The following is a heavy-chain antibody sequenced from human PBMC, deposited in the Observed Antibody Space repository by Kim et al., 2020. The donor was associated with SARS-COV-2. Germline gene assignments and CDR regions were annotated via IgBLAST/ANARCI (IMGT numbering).Heavy chain of an antibody. CDR3: ARDVSPVGFDY. Sequence: NYAQKFQGRVTITADKSTSTAYMELSSLRSEDTAVYYCARDVSPVGFDYWGQGTLVTVSS. J-gene: IGHJ4*02. V-gene: IGHV1-69*04.